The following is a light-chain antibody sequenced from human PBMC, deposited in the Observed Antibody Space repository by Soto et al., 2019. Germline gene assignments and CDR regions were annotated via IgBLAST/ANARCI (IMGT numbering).Light chain of an antibody. CDR3: QQYNNWPPYT. J-gene: IGKJ2*01. V-gene: IGKV3-15*01. CDR1: QSVSNN. CDR2: GAS. Sequence: EIVLTQSPGTLSLSPGERATLSCRASQSVSNNYLAWYQQKPGQAPRLLIYGASNRATGIPARFSGSGSGTEFTLTISSLQSEDFAVYYCQQYNNWPPYTFGQGTKVDIK.